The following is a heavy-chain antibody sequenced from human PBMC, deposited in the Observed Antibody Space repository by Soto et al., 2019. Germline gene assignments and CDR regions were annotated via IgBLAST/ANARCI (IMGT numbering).Heavy chain of an antibody. CDR3: ARFIETKFWYYYGMDV. CDR2: IFSNDEK. Sequence: QVTLKESGPVLVKPTETLTLTCTVSGFSLSNARMGVSWIRQPPGKALEWLAHIFSNDEKSYSTSLKSRLTISKDTSKSQVVLTMTNMDPVDTATYYCARFIETKFWYYYGMDVWGQGTTVTVSS. J-gene: IGHJ6*02. D-gene: IGHD1-1*01. CDR1: GFSLSNARMG. V-gene: IGHV2-26*01.